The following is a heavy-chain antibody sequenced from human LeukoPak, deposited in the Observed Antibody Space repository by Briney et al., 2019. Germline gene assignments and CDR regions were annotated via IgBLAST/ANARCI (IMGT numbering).Heavy chain of an antibody. CDR3: AKDGRGSGSYYSWFDP. V-gene: IGHV3-9*01. CDR2: ISWNSVSV. Sequence: GRSLRLSCAASGFTFDDYAMRWVRQAPGKGLEWVSGISWNSVSVGYADSVKGRFTISRDNAKNSLYLQMNSLRAEDTALYYCAKDGRGSGSYYSWFDPWGQGTLVTVSS. J-gene: IGHJ5*02. D-gene: IGHD1-26*01. CDR1: GFTFDDYA.